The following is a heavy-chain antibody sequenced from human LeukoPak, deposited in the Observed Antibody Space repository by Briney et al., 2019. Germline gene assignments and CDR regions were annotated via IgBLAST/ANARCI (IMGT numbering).Heavy chain of an antibody. CDR3: TRGAAMTTVTT. V-gene: IGHV4-61*01. D-gene: IGHD4-17*01. CDR1: GGSVSSGSDY. CDR2: ISYSGST. J-gene: IGHJ4*02. Sequence: SETLSLTCTVSGGSVSSGSDYWSWIRQPPGKGLQWIGYISYSGSTNCNPSLKSRVTISVDTSKNQFSLKLTSVTAADTAVYYCTRGAAMTTVTTWGQGTLVTVSS.